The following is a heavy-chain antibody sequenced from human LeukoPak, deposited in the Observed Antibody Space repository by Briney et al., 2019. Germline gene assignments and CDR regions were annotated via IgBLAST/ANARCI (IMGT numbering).Heavy chain of an antibody. CDR1: GYTFTSYG. CDR3: ARSGSIAAAAGMDV. V-gene: IGHV1-18*01. J-gene: IGHJ6*02. Sequence: ASVKVCCKASGYTFTSYGISWVRQAPGQGLEWRGWISADNGNTNYAQKLQGRVSMTTDTPTSTAYMELRSLRSDDTAVYYCARSGSIAAAAGMDVWGQGTTVTVSS. D-gene: IGHD6-13*01. CDR2: ISADNGNT.